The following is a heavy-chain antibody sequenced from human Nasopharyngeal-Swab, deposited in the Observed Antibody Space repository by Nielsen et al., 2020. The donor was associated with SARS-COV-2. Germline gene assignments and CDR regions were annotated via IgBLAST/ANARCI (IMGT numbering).Heavy chain of an antibody. Sequence: SETLSLTCTVSGASISSYYWSWIRQPPGKGLEWIGYIYYSGSTNYNPSLKSRVTISVDTSKNQFSLKLSSVTAADTAVYYCAARSWQLGGVVDYWGQGTLVTVSS. V-gene: IGHV4-59*01. J-gene: IGHJ4*02. CDR3: AARSWQLGGVVDY. D-gene: IGHD6-6*01. CDR1: GASISSYY. CDR2: IYYSGST.